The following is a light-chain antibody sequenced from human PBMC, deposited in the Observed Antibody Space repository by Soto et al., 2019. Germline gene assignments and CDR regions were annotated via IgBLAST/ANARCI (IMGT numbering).Light chain of an antibody. CDR2: VAS. J-gene: IGKJ1*01. CDR3: LHDYSYPRT. V-gene: IGKV1-39*01. CDR1: QSIGRF. Sequence: DIQMTQSPSTLSASVGDRVTITCRASQSIGRFLNWYQQKPGKAPNVLINVASTLRSGVPSRFSGSGSGTDFNLTINSLQPEDSATYYCLHDYSYPRTFGQGNKVDIK.